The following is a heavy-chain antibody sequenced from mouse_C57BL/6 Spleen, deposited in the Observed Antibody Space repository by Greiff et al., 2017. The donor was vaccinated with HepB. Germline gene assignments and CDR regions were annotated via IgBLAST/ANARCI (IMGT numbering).Heavy chain of an antibody. CDR3: ANHYYGSYWYFDV. CDR2: ISSGSSTI. V-gene: IGHV5-17*01. J-gene: IGHJ1*03. Sequence: EVQLVESGGGLVKPGGSLKLSCAASGFTFSDYGMHWVRQAPEKGLEWVAYISSGSSTIYYADTVKGRFTISRDNAKNTLFLQMTSLRSEDTAMYYCANHYYGSYWYFDVWGTGTTVTVSS. D-gene: IGHD1-1*01. CDR1: GFTFSDYG.